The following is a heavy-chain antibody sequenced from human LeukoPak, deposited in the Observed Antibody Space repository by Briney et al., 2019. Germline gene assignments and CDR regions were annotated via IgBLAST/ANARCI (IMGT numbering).Heavy chain of an antibody. CDR2: IKQDGSAK. CDR3: ARDNGWSADF. J-gene: IGHJ4*02. D-gene: IGHD2-15*01. V-gene: IGHV3-7*03. CDR1: GFTFSRHW. Sequence: GGSLRLSCAASGFTFSRHWMYWVRQAPGRGLEWVANIKQDGSAKPYVDSVKGRFTISRDNAKNSLFLQMNSLRAEDTAVYYCARDNGWSADFWGQGTLVTVSS.